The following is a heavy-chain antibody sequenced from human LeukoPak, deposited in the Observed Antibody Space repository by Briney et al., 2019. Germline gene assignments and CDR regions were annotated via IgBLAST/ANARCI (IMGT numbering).Heavy chain of an antibody. CDR2: IRYDGKIR. J-gene: IGHJ4*02. D-gene: IGHD6-19*01. Sequence: GGSLRLSCAASGFTPSNYGMHWVRQAPGKGLEWVAFIRYDGKIRYYADSVKGRFTISRDNSKNTLYLQMNSLRAEDTAVYYCAKDWDPWLGTDYWGQGTLVTVSS. CDR3: AKDWDPWLGTDY. V-gene: IGHV3-30*02. CDR1: GFTPSNYG.